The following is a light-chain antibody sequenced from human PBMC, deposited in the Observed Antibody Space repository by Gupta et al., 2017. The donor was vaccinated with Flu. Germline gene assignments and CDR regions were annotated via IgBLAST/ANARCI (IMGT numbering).Light chain of an antibody. Sequence: QSALTQPASVSGSPGPSITISCTGTSSDVGSYNLVSWYQQHPGKAPKLMIYEVRKRPSGISSRFSGSKSGNTASLTISVLQAEDAADYYCCSYIGGSSWVFGGGTKLTVL. CDR2: EVR. V-gene: IGLV2-23*02. CDR3: CSYIGGSSWV. J-gene: IGLJ3*02. CDR1: SSDVGSYNL.